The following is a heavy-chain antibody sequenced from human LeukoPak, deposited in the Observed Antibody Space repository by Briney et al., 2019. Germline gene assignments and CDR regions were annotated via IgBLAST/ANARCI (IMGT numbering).Heavy chain of an antibody. Sequence: PAETLSLTCAVYGESLRGYDGRWLRQPRGKGGEGVGEINQRGSTTYNPSLKSPITISVDTSQNPFSLKLTSVTAADTAVYYCARGVVPAAIHDVPPGAYYFDYWGQGTLVTVSS. CDR3: ARGVVPAAIHDVPPGAYYFDY. V-gene: IGHV4-34*01. D-gene: IGHD2-2*02. CDR1: GESLRGYD. CDR2: INQRGST. J-gene: IGHJ4*02.